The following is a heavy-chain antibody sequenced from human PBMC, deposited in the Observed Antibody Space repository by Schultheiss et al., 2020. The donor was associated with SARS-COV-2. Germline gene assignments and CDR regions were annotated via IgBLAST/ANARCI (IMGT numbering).Heavy chain of an antibody. CDR2: INPKSGGT. CDR3: ARARLTRRIDS. J-gene: IGHJ4*02. Sequence: ASVKVSCKASGYTFTNYYLHWVRQAPGQGLEWMGWINPKSGGTKYAQKLQGWVTMTRDTSISTAYMELSSLRSEDSAVYYCARARLTRRIDSWGQGTLVTVSS. CDR1: GYTFTNYY. V-gene: IGHV1-2*04. D-gene: IGHD6-6*01.